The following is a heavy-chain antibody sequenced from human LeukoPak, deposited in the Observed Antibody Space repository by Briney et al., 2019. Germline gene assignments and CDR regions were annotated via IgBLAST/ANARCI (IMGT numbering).Heavy chain of an antibody. CDR3: ARGGAARNYYYYGMDV. CDR2: IIPIFGTA. CDR1: GGTFSSYA. V-gene: IGHV1-69*13. J-gene: IGHJ6*02. D-gene: IGHD6-6*01. Sequence: ASVKVSCKASGGTFSSYAISWVRQAPGQGLEWMGGIIPIFGTANYAQKFQGRVTITADESTSTAYMELSSLRSEDTAVYYCARGGAARNYYYYGMDVWGQGTTVTVSS.